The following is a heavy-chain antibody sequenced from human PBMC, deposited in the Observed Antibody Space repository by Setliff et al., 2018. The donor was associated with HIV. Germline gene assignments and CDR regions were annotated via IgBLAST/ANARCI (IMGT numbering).Heavy chain of an antibody. CDR2: INPDNGRT. V-gene: IGHV1-2*02. Sequence: ASVKVSCKASGYIFTSYYMHWVRRAPGQGFEWMGWINPDNGRTQYGQEFQGRLTLTRDTSIRTAYMELSGLTFDDTAMYYCARDRRAGVYYYTDVWGTGTTVTVSS. J-gene: IGHJ6*03. D-gene: IGHD7-27*01. CDR3: ARDRRAGVYYYTDV. CDR1: GYIFTSYY.